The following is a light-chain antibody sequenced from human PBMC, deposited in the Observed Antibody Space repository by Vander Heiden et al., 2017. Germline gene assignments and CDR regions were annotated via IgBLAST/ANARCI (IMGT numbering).Light chain of an antibody. CDR3: QQCASYYS. CDR1: QDISDW. V-gene: IGKV1-5*03. Sequence: DIQMTQSPSTLSASVGDKVTITCRATQDISDWLAWYQQRPGEAPKLLIYKASNLESGVPSRFSGSGSGTQFTLNISSLQPDDFATYYCQQCASYYSFGQGTKVEIK. CDR2: KAS. J-gene: IGKJ2*03.